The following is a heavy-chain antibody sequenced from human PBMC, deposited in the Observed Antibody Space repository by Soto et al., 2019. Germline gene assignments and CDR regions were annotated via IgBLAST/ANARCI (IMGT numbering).Heavy chain of an antibody. CDR1: GYTFTVYY. J-gene: IGHJ4*02. CDR2: INPKSGGT. Sequence: ASVKVSCKASGYTFTVYYMHWVRQAPGQGLEWMGWINPKSGGTMYPQKFQGRVTMTWDTSISTAYMALTRLRSDDTAVYYRARDLAKGGGSAGFDYWGQGTLVTVSS. CDR3: ARDLAKGGGSAGFDY. D-gene: IGHD1-26*01. V-gene: IGHV1-2*02.